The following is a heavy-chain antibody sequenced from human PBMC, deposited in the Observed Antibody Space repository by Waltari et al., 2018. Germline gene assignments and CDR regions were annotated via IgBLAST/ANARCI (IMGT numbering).Heavy chain of an antibody. V-gene: IGHV1-2*02. J-gene: IGHJ5*02. D-gene: IGHD3-9*01. Sequence: QVHLVQSGGEVQKPGASVKVSCKASGDSLPDYYIHLVRQAPGQGLEWMGWVNPNSGATNYAQKLQDRVTVTRDTSSSTAYMELNSLTSGDTAVYYCARVQIFDWLVSGFDLWGQGTLVTVSS. CDR2: VNPNSGAT. CDR3: ARVQIFDWLVSGFDL. CDR1: GDSLPDYY.